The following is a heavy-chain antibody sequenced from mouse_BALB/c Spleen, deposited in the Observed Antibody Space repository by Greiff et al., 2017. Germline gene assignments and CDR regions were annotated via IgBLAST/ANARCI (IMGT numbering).Heavy chain of an antibody. Sequence: EVKVVESGGGLVQPGGSRKLSCAASGFTFSSFGMHWVRQAPEKGLEWVAYISSGSSTIYYADTVKGRFTISRDNPKNNLFLQMTSLRSEDTAMYYCARGRRNARDYWGQGTSVTVSS. V-gene: IGHV5-17*02. J-gene: IGHJ4*01. D-gene: IGHD1-1*01. CDR2: ISSGSSTI. CDR1: GFTFSSFG. CDR3: ARGRRNARDY.